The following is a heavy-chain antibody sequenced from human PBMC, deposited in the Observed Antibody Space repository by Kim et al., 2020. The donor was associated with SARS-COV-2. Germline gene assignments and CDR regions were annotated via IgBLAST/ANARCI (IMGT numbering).Heavy chain of an antibody. CDR3: TTGLASSGWYEDAFDI. Sequence: GGSLRLSCAASGFTFSNAWMSWVRQAPGKGLEWVGRIKSKTDGGTTDYAAPVKGRFTISRDDSKNTLYLQMNSLKTEDTAVYYCTTGLASSGWYEDAFDIWGQGTMVTVSS. J-gene: IGHJ3*02. CDR2: IKSKTDGGTT. CDR1: GFTFSNAW. V-gene: IGHV3-15*01. D-gene: IGHD6-19*01.